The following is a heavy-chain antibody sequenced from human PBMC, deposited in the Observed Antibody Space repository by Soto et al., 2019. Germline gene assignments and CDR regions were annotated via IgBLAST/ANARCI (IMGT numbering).Heavy chain of an antibody. V-gene: IGHV3-23*01. J-gene: IGHJ4*02. CDR1: GFTFITYG. D-gene: IGHD3-10*01. CDR2: ITGSGAGT. CDR3: ARDAGPFNY. Sequence: EVQLLESGGGLVQPGGSLRLSCAASGFTFITYGMTWVRQAPGKGLEYVSSITGSGAGTYYAESVKGRFTISRDNSNNTLYLQMNSLRAEDTAIYYCARDAGPFNYWGQGTLVTVSS.